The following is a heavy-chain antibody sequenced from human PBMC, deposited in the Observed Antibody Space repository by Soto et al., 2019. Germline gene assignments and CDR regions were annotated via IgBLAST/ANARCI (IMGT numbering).Heavy chain of an antibody. CDR3: GTAMTTVTLGAFDI. J-gene: IGHJ3*02. CDR2: IWYDGSNK. Sequence: QVQLVESGGGVVQPGRSLRLSCAASGFTFSSYGMHWVRQAPGKGLEWVAVIWYDGSNKYYADSVKGRFTISRDNSKHTLYLQTNRLRTADTAVYYCGTAMTTVTLGAFDIWGQGTMVTVSS. D-gene: IGHD4-17*01. CDR1: GFTFSSYG. V-gene: IGHV3-33*01.